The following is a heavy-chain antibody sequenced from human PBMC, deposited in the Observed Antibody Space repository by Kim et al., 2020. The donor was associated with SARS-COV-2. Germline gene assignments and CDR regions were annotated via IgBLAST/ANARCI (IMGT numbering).Heavy chain of an antibody. Sequence: KVQGGVTMTRDTSTSTVYMELSSLRSEDTAVYYCARGPTYSSSWYYFDYWGQGTLVTVSS. D-gene: IGHD6-13*01. CDR3: ARGPTYSSSWYYFDY. J-gene: IGHJ4*02. V-gene: IGHV1-46*01.